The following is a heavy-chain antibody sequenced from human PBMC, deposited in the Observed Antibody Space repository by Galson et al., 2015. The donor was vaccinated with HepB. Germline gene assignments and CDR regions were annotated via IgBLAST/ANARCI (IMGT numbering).Heavy chain of an antibody. J-gene: IGHJ5*02. Sequence: QSGAEVKKPGESLRISCKGSGYSFTSYWISWVRQMPGKGLEWMGRIDPSDSYTNYSPSFQGHVTISADKSISTAYLQWSSLKASDTAMYYCARPYCSSTCCYTGAGWFDPWGQGTLVTVSS. D-gene: IGHD2-2*02. CDR2: IDPSDSYT. CDR3: ARPYCSSTCCYTGAGWFDP. CDR1: GYSFTSYW. V-gene: IGHV5-10-1*01.